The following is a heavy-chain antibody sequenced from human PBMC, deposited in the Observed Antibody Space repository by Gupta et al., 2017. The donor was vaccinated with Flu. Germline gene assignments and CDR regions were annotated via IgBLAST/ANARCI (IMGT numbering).Heavy chain of an antibody. Sequence: EVQLVEPGGGLVKPGGCLRRYCAASRFTFSNAWKSWLVRAPGRGLEWVGRIKSKTDGRTTDYAAPVKGRFTISRDDSKNTLYLQMNSLKTEDTAVYYCTTEFTYYDYVWGPPYWGQGTLVTVSS. CDR2: IKSKTDGRTT. CDR3: TTEFTYYDYVWGPPY. CDR1: RFTFSNAW. D-gene: IGHD3-16*01. J-gene: IGHJ4*02. V-gene: IGHV3-15*01.